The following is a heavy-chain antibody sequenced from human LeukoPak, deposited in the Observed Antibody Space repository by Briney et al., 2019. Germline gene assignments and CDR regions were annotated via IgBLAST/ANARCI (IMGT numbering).Heavy chain of an antibody. CDR3: ARGQVFSGSYPFDY. CDR1: GGSFSGYY. J-gene: IGHJ4*02. CDR2: IHHSGST. D-gene: IGHD1-26*01. Sequence: SETLSLTCAVYGGSFSGYYWSWIRQPPGKGLEWIGEIHHSGSTNYNPSLKSRVTISVDTSKNQFSLKLSSVTAADTAVYYCARGQVFSGSYPFDYWGQGTLVTVSS. V-gene: IGHV4-34*01.